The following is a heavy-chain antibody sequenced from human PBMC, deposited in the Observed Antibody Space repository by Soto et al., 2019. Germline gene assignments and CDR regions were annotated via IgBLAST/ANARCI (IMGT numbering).Heavy chain of an antibody. D-gene: IGHD5-12*01. CDR3: AKGDNLGPKTGYAFDP. J-gene: IGHJ5*02. Sequence: SQTLSLTCAISGDSVSSNTASWNWIRQSPSRGLEWLGRSYFRSKWYNDYAVSVKSRIIINPDTSNNQFSLQLNTVTPEDTAVYFCAKGDNLGPKTGYAFDPWGQGIMVTVSS. CDR1: GDSVSSNTAS. CDR2: SYFRSKWYN. V-gene: IGHV6-1*01.